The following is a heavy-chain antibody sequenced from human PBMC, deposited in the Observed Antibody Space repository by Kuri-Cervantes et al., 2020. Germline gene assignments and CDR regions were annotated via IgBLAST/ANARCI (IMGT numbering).Heavy chain of an antibody. V-gene: IGHV3-48*01. J-gene: IGHJ6*03. CDR1: GFIFSNYG. Sequence: GGSLRLSCAASGFIFSNYGMHWVRQAPGKGLEWFSYIGSFGITTYYADSVKGRFTISRDNAKNSLYLQMISLRAEDTAVYYCARLYYYMDVWGKGTTVTVSS. CDR3: ARLYYYMDV. CDR2: IGSFGITT.